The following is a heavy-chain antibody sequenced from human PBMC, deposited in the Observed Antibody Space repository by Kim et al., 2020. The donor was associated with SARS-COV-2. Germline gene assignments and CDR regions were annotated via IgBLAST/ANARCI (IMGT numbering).Heavy chain of an antibody. Sequence: SETLSLTCTVSGGSISSGGYYWSWIRQHPGKGLEWIGYIYYSGSTYYNPSLKSRVTISVDTSKNQFSLKLSSVTAADTAVYYCATVTTVIASLDYWGQGTLVTVSS. CDR3: ATVTTVIASLDY. V-gene: IGHV4-31*03. J-gene: IGHJ4*02. CDR2: IYYSGST. CDR1: GGSISSGGYY. D-gene: IGHD4-4*01.